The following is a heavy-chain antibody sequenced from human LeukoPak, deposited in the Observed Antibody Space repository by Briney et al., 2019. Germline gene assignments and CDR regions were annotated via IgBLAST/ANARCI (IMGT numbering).Heavy chain of an antibody. CDR2: IKSDGSST. D-gene: IGHD1-14*01. CDR3: ASGPTGFA. J-gene: IGHJ5*02. CDR1: GFTFSSYW. Sequence: GGSLRLSCAASGFTFSSYWMPWVRQGPGKGLEWVSRIKSDGSSTRYADSVKGRFTVSRDNAKNTLYLQMNSLRAEDTAVYFCASGPTGFAWGQGTLVTVS. V-gene: IGHV3-74*01.